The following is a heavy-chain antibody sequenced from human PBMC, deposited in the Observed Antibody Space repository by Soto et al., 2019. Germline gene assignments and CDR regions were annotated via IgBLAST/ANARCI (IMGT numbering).Heavy chain of an antibody. V-gene: IGHV3-21*01. CDR2: ISSSSNYI. CDR3: ARDLVGATI. CDR1: GFTFSSYS. J-gene: IGHJ4*02. Sequence: EVRLVESGGGLVKPGGSLRLSCAASGFTFSSYSMNWVRQAPGKGLEWVSSISSSSNYIYYADSMKGRFTISRDNAKNSLYLQMNSLRAEDTAVYYCARDLVGATIWGQGTLVTVSS. D-gene: IGHD1-26*01.